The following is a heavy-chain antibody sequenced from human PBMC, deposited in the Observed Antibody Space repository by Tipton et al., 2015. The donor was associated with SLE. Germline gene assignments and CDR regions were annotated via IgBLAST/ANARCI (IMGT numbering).Heavy chain of an antibody. V-gene: IGHV4-4*07. D-gene: IGHD3-3*01. CDR1: GGSISSYY. Sequence: LRLSCTVSGGSISSYYWSWIRQPAGKGLEWIGRIYTSGSTNYNPSLKSRVTMSVDTSKNRFPLKLSSVTAADTAVYYCARSAIFGVIMGGYFDYWGQGTLVTVSS. J-gene: IGHJ4*02. CDR3: ARSAIFGVIMGGYFDY. CDR2: IYTSGST.